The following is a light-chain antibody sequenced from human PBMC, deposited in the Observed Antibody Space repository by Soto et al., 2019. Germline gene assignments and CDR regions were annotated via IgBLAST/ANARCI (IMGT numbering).Light chain of an antibody. Sequence: EIVLTQSPDTLWLFPGERATISCRASQSVSSTYLAWYQQKLGQAPRLLIFGASSRATGIPDRFSGSGSGTDFTLTISRLEPEDFAVYYGQQYGSSRWTFGQGTKVEIK. V-gene: IGKV3-20*01. CDR1: QSVSSTY. CDR2: GAS. CDR3: QQYGSSRWT. J-gene: IGKJ1*01.